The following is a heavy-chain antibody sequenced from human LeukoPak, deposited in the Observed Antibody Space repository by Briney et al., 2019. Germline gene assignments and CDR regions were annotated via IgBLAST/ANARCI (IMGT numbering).Heavy chain of an antibody. Sequence: ASGKVSCKASGYTFTTYYMHWVRQAPGQGLEWMGIINPSGGSTSYAQKFQGRVIMTRDMSTSAVYMELNSLRSEDTAVYYCARDGVAGVYYFDYWGQGTLVTVSS. CDR2: INPSGGST. V-gene: IGHV1-46*01. J-gene: IGHJ4*02. CDR1: GYTFTTYY. CDR3: ARDGVAGVYYFDY. D-gene: IGHD6-19*01.